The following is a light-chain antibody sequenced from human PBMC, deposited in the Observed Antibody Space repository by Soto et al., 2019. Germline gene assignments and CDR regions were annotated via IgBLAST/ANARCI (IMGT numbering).Light chain of an antibody. Sequence: EVVLTQSPGTLSLSPGERATLSCRASESVSSSFLTWYQQKPGQAPRLLIYRTSNRVTGIPDRFSGSGSGTDFTLTISRLEPEDFAVYYCQQRSNWPLTFGGGTKVEIK. J-gene: IGKJ4*01. CDR3: QQRSNWPLT. CDR1: ESVSSSF. CDR2: RTS. V-gene: IGKV3D-20*02.